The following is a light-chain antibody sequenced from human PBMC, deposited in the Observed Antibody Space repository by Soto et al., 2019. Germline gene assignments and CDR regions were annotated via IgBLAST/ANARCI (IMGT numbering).Light chain of an antibody. V-gene: IGLV1-40*01. Sequence: QSVLTQPPSVSGAPGQRVTISCTGSSSKNKASYDVHWYQQLPGTAHKLLIYGNSNRPSGVPDLFSGSKSGTSASLAITVLLSVYEADYCCQSYDSSLSAPYVFGTGTKVT. CDR2: GNS. J-gene: IGLJ1*01. CDR3: QSYDSSLSAPYV. CDR1: SSKNKASYD.